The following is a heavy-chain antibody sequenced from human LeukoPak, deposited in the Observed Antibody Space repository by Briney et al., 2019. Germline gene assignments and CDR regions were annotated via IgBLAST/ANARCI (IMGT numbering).Heavy chain of an antibody. CDR1: GFTFSSYG. J-gene: IGHJ6*02. V-gene: IGHV3-30*02. CDR2: IWYDGSNK. Sequence: QPGGSLRLSCAASGFTFSSYGMHWVRQAPGKGLEWVAVIWYDGSNKYYADSVKGRFTISRDNSKNTLYLQMNSLRAEDTAVYYCAKYSPTTYYDFWSAHLGWGGYYGMDVWGQGTTVTVSS. D-gene: IGHD3-3*01. CDR3: AKYSPTTYYDFWSAHLGWGGYYGMDV.